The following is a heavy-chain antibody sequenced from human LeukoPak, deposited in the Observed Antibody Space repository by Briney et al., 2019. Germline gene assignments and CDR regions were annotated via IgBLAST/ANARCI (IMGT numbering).Heavy chain of an antibody. Sequence: SDTLSLTCSVSGHSIKSYYWSWIRQSAAKGLEGIGRIYSSGSTNYNPSLESRVTMSVDTSKNQFYLKLRSVTAADTAVYYCAGVNYLAPSDYWGQGTQVTVSS. D-gene: IGHD1-7*01. V-gene: IGHV4-4*07. CDR2: IYSSGST. CDR1: GHSIKSYY. CDR3: AGVNYLAPSDY. J-gene: IGHJ4*02.